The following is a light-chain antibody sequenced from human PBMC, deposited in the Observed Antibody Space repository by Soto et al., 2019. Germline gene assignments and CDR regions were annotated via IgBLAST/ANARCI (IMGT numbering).Light chain of an antibody. V-gene: IGKV3-15*01. CDR3: QQYGSSHT. J-gene: IGKJ5*01. CDR2: GAS. CDR1: QSVSSN. Sequence: EIVLTQSPGTLSLSPGERATLSCRASQSVSSNLAWYQQKPGQAPRLLIYGASTRATGIPARFSGSGSGTEFTLTISSLQSEDFGVYYCQQYGSSHTFGQGTRLEIK.